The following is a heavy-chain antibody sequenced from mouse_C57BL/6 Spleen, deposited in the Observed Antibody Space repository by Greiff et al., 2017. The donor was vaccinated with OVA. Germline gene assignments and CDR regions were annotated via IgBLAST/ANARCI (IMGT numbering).Heavy chain of an antibody. D-gene: IGHD1-1*02. CDR1: GYTFTGYW. V-gene: IGHV1-9*01. CDR3: ARGELGVGFCFDY. CDR2: ILPGSGST. J-gene: IGHJ2*01. Sequence: QVQLQQSGAELMKPGASVKLSCKATGYTFTGYWIEWVKQRPGHGLEWIGEILPGSGSTNYNEKFKGKATFTADTSSNTAYMQLSSLTTEDSASYYCARGELGVGFCFDYWGQGTTLTVSS.